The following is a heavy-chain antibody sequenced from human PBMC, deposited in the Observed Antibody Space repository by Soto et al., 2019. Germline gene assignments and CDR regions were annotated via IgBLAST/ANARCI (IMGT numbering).Heavy chain of an antibody. Sequence: SETLSLTCTVSGDSIRSYYWSWIRQPAGKALEWIGRIYTSGSTNYNPSLKSRLTILVDTSKNQFSLNLSSVTAADTAMYYCAREGASGFGMDVWGQGTTVTVSS. V-gene: IGHV4-4*07. CDR2: IYTSGST. CDR3: AREGASGFGMDV. CDR1: GDSIRSYY. D-gene: IGHD1-26*01. J-gene: IGHJ6*02.